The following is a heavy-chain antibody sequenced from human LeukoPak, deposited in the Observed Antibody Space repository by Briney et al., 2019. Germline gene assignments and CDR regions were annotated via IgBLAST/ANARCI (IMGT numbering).Heavy chain of an antibody. CDR3: ARGVFRYSD. J-gene: IGHJ4*02. Sequence: GGSLRLSCAVSGLTFRSYWMAWVRQAPGKGLEWVANINEDGSEKYHADSVKGRFTISRDNAKTSLYVQMNSLRAEDTAVYYCARGVFRYSDWGQGTLVTVSS. CDR1: GLTFRSYW. CDR2: INEDGSEK. D-gene: IGHD3-9*01. V-gene: IGHV3-7*04.